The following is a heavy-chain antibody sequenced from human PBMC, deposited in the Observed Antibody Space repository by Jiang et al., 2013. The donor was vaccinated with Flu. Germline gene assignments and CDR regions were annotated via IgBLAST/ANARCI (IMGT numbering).Heavy chain of an antibody. V-gene: IGHV3-21*05. D-gene: IGHD2-15*01. CDR2: ISSSGSTI. CDR1: GFIFSTYS. J-gene: IGHJ4*02. Sequence: VQLLESGGGLVKPGGSLRLSCAASGFIFSTYSMSWVRQAPGKGLEWVSYISSSGSTIYYADSLKGRFTISRDNAKNSLYLQVNSLRAEDTAVYYCARESATDYYFDYWGQGTLVTVSS. CDR3: ARESATDYYFDY.